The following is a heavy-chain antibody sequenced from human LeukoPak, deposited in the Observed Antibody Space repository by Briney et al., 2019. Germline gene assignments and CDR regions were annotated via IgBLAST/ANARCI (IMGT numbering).Heavy chain of an antibody. D-gene: IGHD2-15*01. V-gene: IGHV4-34*01. J-gene: IGHJ6*02. Sequence: SETLSLTCAVYGGSFSGYYWSWIRQPPGKGLEWIGEISHSGSTNYNPSLKSRVTISVDTSKNQFSLKLSSVTAADTAVYYCARSSRLVVVVAATQVSGMDVWGQGTTVTVSS. CDR1: GGSFSGYY. CDR3: ARSSRLVVVVAATQVSGMDV. CDR2: ISHSGST.